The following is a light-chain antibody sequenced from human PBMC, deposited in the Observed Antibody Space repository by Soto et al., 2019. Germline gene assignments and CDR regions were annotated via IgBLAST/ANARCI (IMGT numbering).Light chain of an antibody. CDR2: GAS. J-gene: IGKJ1*01. CDR1: QSVSSGY. CDR3: HQYGSSPQT. Sequence: EIVLTQSPGTLSLSPVERATLSCRASQSVSSGYLAWYQQKPGQAPRLLISGASTRATGIPDRFYGSGSGTDFTLTIYRLEPEDFAVYYCHQYGSSPQTFGQGTKVDIK. V-gene: IGKV3-20*01.